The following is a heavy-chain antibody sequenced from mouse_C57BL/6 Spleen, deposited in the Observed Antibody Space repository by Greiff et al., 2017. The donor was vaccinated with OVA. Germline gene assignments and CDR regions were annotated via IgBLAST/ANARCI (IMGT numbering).Heavy chain of an antibody. V-gene: IGHV1-59*01. Sequence: VQLQQPGAELVRPGTSVKLSCKASGYTFTSYWMHWVKQRPGQGLEWIGVIDPSDSYTNYNQKFKGKATLTVDTSSSTAYMQRSSLTSEDSAVYYCARRRDAMDYWGQGTSVTVSS. CDR1: GYTFTSYW. CDR2: IDPSDSYT. J-gene: IGHJ4*01. CDR3: ARRRDAMDY.